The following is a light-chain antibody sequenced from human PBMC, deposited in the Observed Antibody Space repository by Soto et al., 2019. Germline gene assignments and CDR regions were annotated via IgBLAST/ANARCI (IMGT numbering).Light chain of an antibody. CDR2: GAS. V-gene: IGKV3-20*01. J-gene: IGKJ2*01. Sequence: EIVVTQSPGTLSLSPGERATLSCRASQSVRSSFLAWYQQKPGQAPRLLIYGASSRATGIPDRFSGSGSGTDFTLTISRLEAEDFAVYYCQQYGSSPYTFGQWTKLEIK. CDR3: QQYGSSPYT. CDR1: QSVRSSF.